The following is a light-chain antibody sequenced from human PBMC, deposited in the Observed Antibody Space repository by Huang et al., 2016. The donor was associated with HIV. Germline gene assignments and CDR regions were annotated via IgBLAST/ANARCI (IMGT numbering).Light chain of an antibody. CDR2: GAS. CDR3: QQYGSSPLT. J-gene: IGKJ4*01. CDR1: QSVRSSS. Sequence: EIVLTQSPGTLSLSPGERATLSCRASQSVRSSSLAWYQQKPGQSPRRRIFGASNRATAIPDRFSGSGSATDFTLTISRLEPEDFAVYYCQQYGSSPLTFGGGTKVEIK. V-gene: IGKV3-20*01.